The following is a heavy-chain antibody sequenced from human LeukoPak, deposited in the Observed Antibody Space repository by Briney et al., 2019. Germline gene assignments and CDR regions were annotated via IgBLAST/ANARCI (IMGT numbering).Heavy chain of an antibody. D-gene: IGHD1-26*01. CDR2: IYSDDST. J-gene: IGHJ4*02. V-gene: IGHV3-53*01. CDR1: GFTVSSNY. CDR3: AKDTYEVGTTNFDY. Sequence: GGSLRLSCAASGFTVSSNYMSWVRQAPGKGLEWVSVIYSDDSTYYADSVKGRFTISRHNSKNTLYLQMNSLRVEDTALYYCAKDTYEVGTTNFDYWGQGTLVTVSS.